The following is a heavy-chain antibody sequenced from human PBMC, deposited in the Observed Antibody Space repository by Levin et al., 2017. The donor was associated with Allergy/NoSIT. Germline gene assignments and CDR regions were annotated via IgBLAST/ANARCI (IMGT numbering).Heavy chain of an antibody. CDR1: GFTFSSYG. V-gene: IGHV3-30*18. J-gene: IGHJ4*02. CDR2: ISYDGSNK. Sequence: GGSLSLSCAASGFTFSSYGMHWVRQAPGKGLEWVAVISYDGSNKYYADSVKGRFTISRDNSKNTLYLQMNSLRAEDTAVYYCAKDLDGGYDPPWNFDYWGQGTLVTVSS. CDR3: AKDLDGGYDPPWNFDY. D-gene: IGHD5-12*01.